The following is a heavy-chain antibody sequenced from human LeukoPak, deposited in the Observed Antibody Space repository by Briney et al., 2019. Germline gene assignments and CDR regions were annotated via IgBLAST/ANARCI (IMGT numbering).Heavy chain of an antibody. Sequence: ASVTVSYKASGYTFTSYDINWVRQATGQGLEGMGWMNPNSGNTGYAQKFQGRVTMTRNTSISTAYMELSSLRSEDTAVYCCARGQRGLRRANDYWGQGTLVTVSS. D-gene: IGHD5-12*01. CDR2: MNPNSGNT. V-gene: IGHV1-8*01. J-gene: IGHJ4*02. CDR1: GYTFTSYD. CDR3: ARGQRGLRRANDY.